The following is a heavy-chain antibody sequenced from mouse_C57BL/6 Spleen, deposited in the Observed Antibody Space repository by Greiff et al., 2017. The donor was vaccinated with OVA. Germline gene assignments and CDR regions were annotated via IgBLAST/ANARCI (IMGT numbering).Heavy chain of an antibody. CDR3: TRGYYGPYYFDY. Sequence: VQLQQSGAELVRPGASVTLSCKASGYTFTDYEMHWVKQTPVHGLEWIGAIDPETGGTAYNQKFKGKAILTADKSSSTAYMELRSLTSEDSAVYYCTRGYYGPYYFDYWGQGTTLTVSS. J-gene: IGHJ2*01. D-gene: IGHD1-1*01. CDR1: GYTFTDYE. V-gene: IGHV1-15*01. CDR2: IDPETGGT.